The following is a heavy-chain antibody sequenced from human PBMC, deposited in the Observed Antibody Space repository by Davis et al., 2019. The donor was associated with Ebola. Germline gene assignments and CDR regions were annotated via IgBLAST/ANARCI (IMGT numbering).Heavy chain of an antibody. CDR1: GFTFSSYS. CDR2: IYSCGST. V-gene: IGHV3-53*05. J-gene: IGHJ4*02. D-gene: IGHD3-16*01. Sequence: GESLKISCAASGFTFSSYSMNWVRQAPGKGLEWVSVIYSCGSTYYADSVKGRFTISRDNAKNSLYLQMNSLRAEDTALYYCAKDRDDSLDSFGDWGQGTLVTVSS. CDR3: AKDRDDSLDSFGD.